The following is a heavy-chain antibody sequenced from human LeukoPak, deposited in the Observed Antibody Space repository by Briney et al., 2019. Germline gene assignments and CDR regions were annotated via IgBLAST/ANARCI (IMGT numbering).Heavy chain of an antibody. D-gene: IGHD3/OR15-3a*01. CDR3: ATSTGFGLFDY. Sequence: SETLSLTCTVSGGSISSGDYYWSWIRQPPGKGLEWIGYIYYSGSTYYNPSLKSRVTISVDTSKNQFSLKLSSVTAADTAVYYCATSTGFGLFDYWGQGTLVTVSS. CDR2: IYYSGST. CDR1: GGSISSGDYY. J-gene: IGHJ4*02. V-gene: IGHV4-30-4*01.